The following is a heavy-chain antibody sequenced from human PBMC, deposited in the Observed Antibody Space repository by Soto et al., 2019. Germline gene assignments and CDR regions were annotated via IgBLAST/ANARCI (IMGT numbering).Heavy chain of an antibody. Sequence: LTCTVSGGSISKSNYLWGWIRQAPGKGLEWIASILYSGTTSYSSSLKSRVAISVDTSKNQFSLKLNSVTAADTAVYYCARLGWGNGDSDYWGQGTLVTVSS. CDR3: ARLGWGNGDSDY. CDR2: ILYSGTT. CDR1: GGSISKSNYL. V-gene: IGHV4-39*01. J-gene: IGHJ4*02. D-gene: IGHD2-21*01.